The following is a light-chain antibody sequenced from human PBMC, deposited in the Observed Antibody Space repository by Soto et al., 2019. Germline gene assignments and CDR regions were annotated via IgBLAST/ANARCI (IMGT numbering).Light chain of an antibody. J-gene: IGKJ3*01. Sequence: DIQLTQSPSFLSASVGDRVTITCRASQGISSYLAWYQQKPGKAPKLLIYAASTLRSGVPSRFSGSGSGTEFTLTISSLQPEYFATYYCQQLNNYPLTFGPGTKVDIK. CDR3: QQLNNYPLT. CDR1: QGISSY. V-gene: IGKV1-9*01. CDR2: AAS.